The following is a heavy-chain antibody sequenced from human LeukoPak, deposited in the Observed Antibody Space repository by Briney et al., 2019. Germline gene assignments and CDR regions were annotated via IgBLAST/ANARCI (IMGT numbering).Heavy chain of an antibody. CDR1: GFTSTSYA. V-gene: IGHV3-23*01. Sequence: PGGSLRLSCAASGFTSTSYAMSWVRQAPGKGLEWVSGISGGGGSTYYADSVKGRFTISRDNSKNTLYLQMNSLRAEDTAIYYCAKEYGSGSYVVDYWGQGTLVTVSS. D-gene: IGHD3-10*01. CDR3: AKEYGSGSYVVDY. CDR2: ISGGGGST. J-gene: IGHJ4*02.